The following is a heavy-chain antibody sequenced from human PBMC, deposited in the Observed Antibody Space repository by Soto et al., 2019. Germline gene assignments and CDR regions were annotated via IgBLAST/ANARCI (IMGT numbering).Heavy chain of an antibody. J-gene: IGHJ4*02. CDR2: MNPNSGNT. V-gene: IGHV1-8*01. Sequence: ASVKVSCKASGYTFTSYDITWVRQATGQGLEWMGWMNPNSGNTGYAQQFQGRVTMTRNISISTAYMELSSLRSEDTAVYYCAREKLDYFDDWGQGTLVTVSS. CDR3: AREKLDYFDD. CDR1: GYTFTSYD.